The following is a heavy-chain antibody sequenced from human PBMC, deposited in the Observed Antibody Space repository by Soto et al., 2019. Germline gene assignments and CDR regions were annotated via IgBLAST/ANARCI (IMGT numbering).Heavy chain of an antibody. Sequence: EVQLVETGGGLIQPGGSLRLSCAASGFTVSSNFMSWVRQAPGKGLEWVSVVYSGGKPYYAVSVQGRFTMSRDSSKNTVYLQMNSLGAADTAVYYCGRCTSTSCHLGSDYWGQGTLVTVSS. CDR2: VYSGGKP. J-gene: IGHJ4*02. V-gene: IGHV3-53*05. D-gene: IGHD2-2*01. CDR3: GRCTSTSCHLGSDY. CDR1: GFTVSSNF.